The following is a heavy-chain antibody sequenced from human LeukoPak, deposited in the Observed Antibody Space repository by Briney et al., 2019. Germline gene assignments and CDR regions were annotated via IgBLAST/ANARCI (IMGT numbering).Heavy chain of an antibody. CDR1: GYTFTNYD. V-gene: IGHV1-8*01. CDR3: ARRPYKYYDILTGSYRSEFEY. J-gene: IGHJ4*02. Sequence: ASVKVSCKASGYTFTNYDINWVRQATGQGLEWMGWMHPNSGNTGYAQKFQGRVTMTRNTSISTAYMELSSLRSEDTAVYYCARRPYKYYDILTGSYRSEFEYWGQGTLVTVSS. CDR2: MHPNSGNT. D-gene: IGHD3-9*01.